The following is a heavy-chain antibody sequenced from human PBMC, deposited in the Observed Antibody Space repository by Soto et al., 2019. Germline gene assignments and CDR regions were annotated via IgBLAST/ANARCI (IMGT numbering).Heavy chain of an antibody. CDR2: ISVTGENS. V-gene: IGHV3-23*01. CDR3: AKQHGAWPSNWLDA. CDR1: QFTFRVYG. J-gene: IGHJ5*02. Sequence: HPGGSLRLACTAAQFTFRVYGMSWVRQAPGKGLEWVSSISVTGENSLYGDSVRGRFTMSRDNSKGLLYLQMNSLRVEDTAMYYCAKQHGAWPSNWLDAWGQGALVTV.